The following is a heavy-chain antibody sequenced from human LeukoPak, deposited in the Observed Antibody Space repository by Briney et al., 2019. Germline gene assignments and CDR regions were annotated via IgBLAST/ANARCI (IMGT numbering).Heavy chain of an antibody. CDR1: GYTFTSYG. J-gene: IGHJ4*02. D-gene: IGHD6-13*01. CDR2: ISAYNGNT. V-gene: IGHV1-18*01. Sequence: ASVKVSCKASGYTFTSYGISWVRQAPGQGLEWMGWISAYNGNTNYAQKLQGRVTMTTDTSTSTAYMELRSLRSDDTAVYYCARVWVSSSWYVGRGASAYWGQETLVTVSS. CDR3: ARVWVSSSWYVGRGASAY.